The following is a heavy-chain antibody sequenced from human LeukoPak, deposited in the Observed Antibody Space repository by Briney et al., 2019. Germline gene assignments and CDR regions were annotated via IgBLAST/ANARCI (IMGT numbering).Heavy chain of an antibody. Sequence: ASVRVSCKTSGYTFINYDINWIRQAPGQGLEWLGWMRANSGNTGYAQKFQGRVTMTRTTSISTAFMELTRLTFEDTAVYYCLSTPPKGDIDYWGQGTLVTVSS. D-gene: IGHD2-21*02. V-gene: IGHV1-8*01. CDR3: LSTPPKGDIDY. CDR1: GYTFINYD. CDR2: MRANSGNT. J-gene: IGHJ4*02.